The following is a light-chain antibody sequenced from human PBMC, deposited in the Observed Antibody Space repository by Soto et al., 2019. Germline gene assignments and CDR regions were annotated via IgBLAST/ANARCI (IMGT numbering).Light chain of an antibody. CDR1: QSISTY. V-gene: IGKV1-39*01. J-gene: IGKJ1*01. CDR2: DAS. CDR3: QHTYNPRA. Sequence: DIQMTQSPSSLSASVGDRVSITCRASQSISTYLNWFQQKPGKAPTLLIYDASRLESGVPSRFSGGGSATEFTLTISSLQPEDFATYYCQHTYNPRAFGQGTKVEV.